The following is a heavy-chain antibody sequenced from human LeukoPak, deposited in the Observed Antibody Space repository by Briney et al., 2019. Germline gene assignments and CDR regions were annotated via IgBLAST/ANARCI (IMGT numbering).Heavy chain of an antibody. CDR3: ARGLELDY. D-gene: IGHD1-7*01. Sequence: PGRSLRLSCAASGFTFSSYGMHWVRQAPGKGLEWVAVISYDGSNKYYADSVKGRFTISRDNSKNRLYLQMNSLRAEDTAVYYCARGLELDYWGQGTLVTVSS. V-gene: IGHV3-30*03. CDR2: ISYDGSNK. CDR1: GFTFSSYG. J-gene: IGHJ4*02.